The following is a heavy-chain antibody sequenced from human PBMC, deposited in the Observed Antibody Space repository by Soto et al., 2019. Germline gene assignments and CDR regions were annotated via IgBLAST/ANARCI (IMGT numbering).Heavy chain of an antibody. CDR2: MSYDGTNK. Sequence: QVQLVESGGGVVQPGASLRLSCTASGFMFSAYAMLWVRQAPGKGLEWVAAMSYDGTNKYYADSLKGRFTISRDNSKNTLFLQMSSLTAYDSAVYYCARDPSPYTSGWYGIDFWGLGTLVTVSS. CDR1: GFMFSAYA. V-gene: IGHV3-30-3*01. CDR3: ARDPSPYTSGWYGIDF. D-gene: IGHD6-19*01. J-gene: IGHJ4*01.